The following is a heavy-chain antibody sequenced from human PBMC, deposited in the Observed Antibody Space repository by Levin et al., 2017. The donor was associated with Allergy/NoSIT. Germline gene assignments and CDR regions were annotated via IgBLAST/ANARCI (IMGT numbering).Heavy chain of an antibody. J-gene: IGHJ4*02. D-gene: IGHD3-10*01. CDR2: ISHDGSKE. CDR1: GFTFRTYG. Sequence: QPGGSLRLSCAASGFTFRTYGMHWVRQAPGKGLEWVAVISHDGSKEYYADSVKGRFTISRDNSKNTVSLEMNSLRVEDTAVYFCAKSTGRMLYFGELLEHFFDYWGQGTLVTVSS. CDR3: AKSTGRMLYFGELLEHFFDY. V-gene: IGHV3-30*18.